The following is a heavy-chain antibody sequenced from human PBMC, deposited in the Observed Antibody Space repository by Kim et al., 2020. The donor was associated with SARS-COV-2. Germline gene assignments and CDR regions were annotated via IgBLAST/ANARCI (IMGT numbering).Heavy chain of an antibody. CDR3: ARALEFGGYYYYGMDV. V-gene: IGHV3-53*01. Sequence: GGSLRLSCAASGFTVSSNYMSWVRQAPGKGLEWVSVIYSGGSTYYADSVKGRFTISRDNSKNTLYLQMNSLRAEDTAVYYCARALEFGGYYYYGMDVWGQGTTVTVSS. CDR2: IYSGGST. CDR1: GFTVSSNY. J-gene: IGHJ6*02. D-gene: IGHD3-10*01.